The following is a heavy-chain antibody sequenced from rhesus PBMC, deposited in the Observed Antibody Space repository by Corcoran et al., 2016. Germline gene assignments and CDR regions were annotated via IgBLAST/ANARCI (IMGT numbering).Heavy chain of an antibody. V-gene: IGHV4-173*01. Sequence: QLQLQESGPGLVKPSETLSLTCAVSGGSISSNYWSWIRQPPGKGLEWIGRFCGSGCGSDYNTSRKGPVTSSTDTSKIQFSLKLSSVTAADTAVYYCARDNSWFEVGWFVYWGQGVLVTVSS. J-gene: IGHJ4*01. CDR1: GGSISSNY. CDR2: FCGSGCGS. CDR3: ARDNSWFEVGWFVY. D-gene: IGHD1-1*01.